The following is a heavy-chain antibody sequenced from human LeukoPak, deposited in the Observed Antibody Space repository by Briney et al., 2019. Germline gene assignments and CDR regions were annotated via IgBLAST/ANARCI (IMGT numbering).Heavy chain of an antibody. J-gene: IGHJ4*02. Sequence: GGSLRLSCAASGFTFSSYSMNWVRQAPGKGLEWVSSISSSSSYIYYADSVKGRFTISRDNAKSSLYLQMNSLRAEDTAVYYCARAGITMVRGVKSYYFDYWGQGTLVTVSS. CDR1: GFTFSSYS. D-gene: IGHD3-10*01. CDR3: ARAGITMVRGVKSYYFDY. V-gene: IGHV3-21*01. CDR2: ISSSSSYI.